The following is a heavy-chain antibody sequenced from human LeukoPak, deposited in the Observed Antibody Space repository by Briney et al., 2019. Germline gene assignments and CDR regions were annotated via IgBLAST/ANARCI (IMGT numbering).Heavy chain of an antibody. CDR2: IYPGDSDT. CDR3: TRQGYCSSDSCGTDH. D-gene: IGHD2-2*01. Sequence: GESLKISCKGSGYMFTTYYIGWVRQTPGKGLEWMGIIYPGDSDTKYSPSFQGQVTISADKSITTAYLQWSSLKASDTAMCYCTRQGYCSSDSCGTDHWGQGTLVTVSS. J-gene: IGHJ4*02. CDR1: GYMFTTYY. V-gene: IGHV5-51*01.